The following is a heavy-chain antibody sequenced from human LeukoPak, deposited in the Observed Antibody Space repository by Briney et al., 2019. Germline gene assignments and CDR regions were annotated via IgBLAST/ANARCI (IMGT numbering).Heavy chain of an antibody. CDR1: GFTFSSYA. J-gene: IGHJ3*02. Sequence: GGCLRLSCAASGFTFSSYAMSWVRQAPGKGLEWVSAIIGSGGSTYYADSVKGRFTISRDNSKNTLYLQMNSLRAEDTAVYYCAARHCSSTSCYDDAFDIWGQGTMVTVSS. CDR2: IIGSGGST. D-gene: IGHD2-2*01. CDR3: AARHCSSTSCYDDAFDI. V-gene: IGHV3-23*01.